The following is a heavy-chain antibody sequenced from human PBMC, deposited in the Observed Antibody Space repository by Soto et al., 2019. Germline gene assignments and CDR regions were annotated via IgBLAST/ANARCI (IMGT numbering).Heavy chain of an antibody. V-gene: IGHV1-2*02. J-gene: IGHJ6*01. CDR1: GYPFTGYY. D-gene: IGHD2-15*01. CDR2: INPNSGGT. CDR3: ARDRGVVVVAADGMDV. Sequence: ASVKVSCKASGYPFTGYYMHWVRQAPGQGLEWMGWINPNSGGTNYAQKVQGRVTMTRDTSISTAYMELRRLRSDDTAVYYCARDRGVVVVAADGMDVCGHVTTVTVSS.